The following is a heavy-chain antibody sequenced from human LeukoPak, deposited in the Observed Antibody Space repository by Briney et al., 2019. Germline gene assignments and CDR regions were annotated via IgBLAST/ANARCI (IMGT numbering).Heavy chain of an antibody. CDR3: ARMSVAGAYGMDV. CDR1: GYTFTGYY. Sequence: GASVKVSCKASGYTFTGYYMHWVRQAPGQGLEWMGWINPNSGGTNYVQKFQGWVTMTRDTSISTAYMELSRLRSDDTAVYYCARMSVAGAYGMDVWGKGTTVTVSS. V-gene: IGHV1-2*04. J-gene: IGHJ6*04. CDR2: INPNSGGT. D-gene: IGHD6-19*01.